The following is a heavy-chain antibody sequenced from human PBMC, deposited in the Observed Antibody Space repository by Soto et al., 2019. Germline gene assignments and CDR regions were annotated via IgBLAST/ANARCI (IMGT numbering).Heavy chain of an antibody. D-gene: IGHD3-22*01. CDR2: ISYDGSNK. J-gene: IGHJ4*02. V-gene: IGHV3-30-3*01. CDR3: ARAGYYYDSSGYYHNDY. Sequence: QVQLVESGGGVVQPGRSLRLSCAASGFTFSSYAMHWVRQAPGKGLEWVAVISYDGSNKYYADSVKGRFTISRDNSKNAMYLQMNSLRAEDTAVYYCARAGYYYDSSGYYHNDYWGQGTLVTVSS. CDR1: GFTFSSYA.